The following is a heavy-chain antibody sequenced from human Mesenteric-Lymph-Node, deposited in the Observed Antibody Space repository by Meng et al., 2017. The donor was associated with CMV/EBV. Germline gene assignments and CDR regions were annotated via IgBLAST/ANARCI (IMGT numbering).Heavy chain of an antibody. CDR1: GFTFSNFW. J-gene: IGHJ4*02. V-gene: IGHV3-74*01. CDR3: ARGFRDY. CDR2: INPDGSRV. Sequence: GGSLRLSCAASGFTFSNFWMQWVRQAPGKGLVWVSRINPDGSRVDYAGSVKGRFTISRDNAKNTLYLQMNSLRVEDTAVYYCARGFRDYWGQGTRVTVSS.